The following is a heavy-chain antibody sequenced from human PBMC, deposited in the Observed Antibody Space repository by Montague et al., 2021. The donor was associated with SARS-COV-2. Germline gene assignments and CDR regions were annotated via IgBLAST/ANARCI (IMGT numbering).Heavy chain of an antibody. CDR1: GDSVSSNSVA. Sequence: CAISGDSVSSNSVAWSWIRQSLSRGLGWLGRTYYRSKWYSDYAPSVRGRLTVNPDASKNEFSLELNYVTPEDTAVYYRVRYSGWFYFDFWGQGTLVTVSS. CDR3: VRYSGWFYFDF. D-gene: IGHD6-19*01. V-gene: IGHV6-1*01. CDR2: TYYRSKWYS. J-gene: IGHJ4*02.